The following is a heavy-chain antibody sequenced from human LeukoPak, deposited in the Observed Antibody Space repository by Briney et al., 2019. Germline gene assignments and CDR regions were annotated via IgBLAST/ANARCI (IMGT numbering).Heavy chain of an antibody. Sequence: GGSLRLCCAASGFTFSSYWMHWVRQAPGKGLVWVSRINSDGSSTSYADSVKGRFTISRDNAKNTLYLQMNSLRAEDTAVYYCARDPVKGYCSGGSCYRRGNWFDPWGQGTLVTVSS. D-gene: IGHD2-15*01. CDR2: INSDGSST. CDR3: ARDPVKGYCSGGSCYRRGNWFDP. V-gene: IGHV3-74*01. J-gene: IGHJ5*02. CDR1: GFTFSSYW.